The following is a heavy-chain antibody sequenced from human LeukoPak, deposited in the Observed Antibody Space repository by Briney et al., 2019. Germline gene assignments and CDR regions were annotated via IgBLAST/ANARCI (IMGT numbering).Heavy chain of an antibody. V-gene: IGHV3-7*01. CDR3: TRENWYLDY. CDR2: IKHDGSEK. Sequence: GGTLRLSCTASGFTFINYWMSWVRKAPGKGLEWVANIKHDGSEKYYVDSVKDRFTISRDNAKNSLYLQMNSVRAEDAAVYYCTRENWYLDYWGQGNLVTVSS. CDR1: GFTFINYW. D-gene: IGHD1-1*01. J-gene: IGHJ4*02.